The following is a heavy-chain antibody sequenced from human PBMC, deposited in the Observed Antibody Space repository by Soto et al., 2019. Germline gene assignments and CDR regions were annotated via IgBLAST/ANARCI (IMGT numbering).Heavy chain of an antibody. V-gene: IGHV1-18*04. CDR1: GYTFTSYG. D-gene: IGHD6-13*01. CDR2: ISAYNGNT. CDR3: ARIPRGIAAAGAIKPPFDY. J-gene: IGHJ4*02. Sequence: ASVKVSCKASGYTFTSYGISWVRQAPGQGLEWMGWISAYNGNTNYAQKLQGRVTMTTDTSTSTAYMELRSLRSDDTAVYYCARIPRGIAAAGAIKPPFDYWGQGTLGTV.